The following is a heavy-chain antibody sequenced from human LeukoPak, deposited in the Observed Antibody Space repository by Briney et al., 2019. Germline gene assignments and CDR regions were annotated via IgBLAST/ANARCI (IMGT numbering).Heavy chain of an antibody. V-gene: IGHV3-53*01. Sequence: PGGSLRLSCAASGFTVSSNYMSWVRQAPGKGLEWVSIIYSGGSTYYADSVKGRFTISRDNSKNTLFLQMNSLRAEDTAMYYCARSNSATIPGADPWGQGTLVTASS. CDR1: GFTVSSNY. D-gene: IGHD1-26*01. CDR2: IYSGGST. CDR3: ARSNSATIPGADP. J-gene: IGHJ5*02.